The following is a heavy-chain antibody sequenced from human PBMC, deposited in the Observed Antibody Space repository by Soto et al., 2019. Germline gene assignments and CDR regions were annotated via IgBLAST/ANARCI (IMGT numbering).Heavy chain of an antibody. Sequence: EVQLVESGGGLVKPGGSLRLSCAASGFTFSSYNMNWVRQAPGKGLECVSSISSSSSYIYYADSVKGRFTISRDNDKNSLYLQMNSLRAEDTAVYYCARSAGDYYGMDVWGQGTTVTVSS. D-gene: IGHD3-10*01. V-gene: IGHV3-21*01. CDR1: GFTFSSYN. J-gene: IGHJ6*02. CDR2: ISSSSSYI. CDR3: ARSAGDYYGMDV.